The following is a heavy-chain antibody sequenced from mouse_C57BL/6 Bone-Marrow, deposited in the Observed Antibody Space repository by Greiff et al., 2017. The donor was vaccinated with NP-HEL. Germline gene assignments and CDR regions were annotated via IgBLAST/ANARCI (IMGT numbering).Heavy chain of an antibody. J-gene: IGHJ2*01. D-gene: IGHD1-1*01. CDR2: ISNGGGST. CDR1: GFTFSDYY. V-gene: IGHV5-12*01. Sequence: EVKLMESGGGLVQPGGSLKLSCAASGFTFSDYYMYWVRQTPEKRLEWVAYISNGGGSTYYPDTVKGRFTISRDNAKNTLYLQMSRLKSEDTAMYYCARDYYGRGFDYWGQGTTLTVSS. CDR3: ARDYYGRGFDY.